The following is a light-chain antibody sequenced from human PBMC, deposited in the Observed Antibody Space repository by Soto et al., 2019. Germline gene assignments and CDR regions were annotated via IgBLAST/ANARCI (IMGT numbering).Light chain of an antibody. CDR1: QSVGTRL. V-gene: IGKV3-20*01. CDR3: QHYQVGQPIA. CDR2: GAS. J-gene: IGKJ5*01. Sequence: IVLTQSPDTLSFSPGERATLSCRPSQSVGTRLAWYQHKTGQAPSLLMSGASSRATGIPDRFSGSGSETDFTLTISRLEPEDFALYYCQHYQVGQPIAFGRGTRLEIK.